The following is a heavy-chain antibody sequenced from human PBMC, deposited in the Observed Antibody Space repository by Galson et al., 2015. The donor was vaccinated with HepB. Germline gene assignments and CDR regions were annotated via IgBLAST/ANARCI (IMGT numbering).Heavy chain of an antibody. Sequence: SLRLSCAASGFTFDDYAMHWVRQAPGKGLEWVSGISWNSGSIGYADSVKGRFTISRDNAKNSLYLQMNSLRAEDTAVYYCARDPNPIVVVPAARDVGGDYWGQGTLVTVSS. V-gene: IGHV3-9*01. CDR3: ARDPNPIVVVPAARDVGGDY. J-gene: IGHJ4*02. CDR2: ISWNSGSI. CDR1: GFTFDDYA. D-gene: IGHD2-2*01.